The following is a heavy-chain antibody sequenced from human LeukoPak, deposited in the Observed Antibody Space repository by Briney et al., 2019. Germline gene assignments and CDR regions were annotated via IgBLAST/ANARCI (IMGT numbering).Heavy chain of an antibody. J-gene: IGHJ5*02. CDR1: GFTFSDYP. Sequence: PGGSLRLSCAASGFTFSDYPMDWVRQSPGKGLEWVAIISSGGSNKYYADSVKGRFTISRDNSKNTLYLQMSSLRAEDTAVYYCARETLGWFDPWGQGTLVTVSS. CDR2: ISSGGSNK. V-gene: IGHV3-30-3*01. CDR3: ARETLGWFDP.